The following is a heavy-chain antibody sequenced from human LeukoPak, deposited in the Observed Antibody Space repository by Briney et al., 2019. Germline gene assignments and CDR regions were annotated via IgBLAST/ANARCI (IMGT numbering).Heavy chain of an antibody. Sequence: GGSLRLSCAASGFAFSRYAMSWVRQAPGKGLEWVSAISGSGGRTYYADSVKGRFTISRDNSKNTLYLQMNSLRAEDTAVYYCAKVLGYYDSSGYRYFDYWGQGTLVTVSS. CDR2: ISGSGGRT. J-gene: IGHJ4*02. V-gene: IGHV3-23*01. D-gene: IGHD3-22*01. CDR3: AKVLGYYDSSGYRYFDY. CDR1: GFAFSRYA.